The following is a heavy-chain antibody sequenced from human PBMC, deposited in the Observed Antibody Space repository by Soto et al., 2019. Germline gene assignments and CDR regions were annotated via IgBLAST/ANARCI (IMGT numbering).Heavy chain of an antibody. CDR3: AKDYDYRSPLSDSSGYSDY. Sequence: PGGSLRLSCAASGFTFSSYGMHWVRQAPGKGLEWVAVISYDGSNKYYADSVKGRFTISRDNSKNTLYLQMNSLRAEDTAVYYCAKDYDYRSPLSDSSGYSDYWGQGILVTVSS. J-gene: IGHJ4*02. CDR1: GFTFSSYG. CDR2: ISYDGSNK. V-gene: IGHV3-30*18. D-gene: IGHD3-22*01.